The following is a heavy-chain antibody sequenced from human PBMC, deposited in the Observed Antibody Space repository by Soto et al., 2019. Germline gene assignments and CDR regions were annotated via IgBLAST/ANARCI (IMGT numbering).Heavy chain of an antibody. CDR1: GDSVSSNSAA. V-gene: IGHV6-1*01. CDR2: TYYRSKWYA. CDR3: ARYTSSWYLEY. Sequence: SQTLSLTCAISGDSVSSNSAAWNWIRQSPSGGLEWLGRTYYRSKWYADYALSVRSRITIIPDTSKNQFSLHLNPVTPEDTAVYYCARYTSSWYLEYWGQGTLVTVSS. D-gene: IGHD2-15*01. J-gene: IGHJ4*02.